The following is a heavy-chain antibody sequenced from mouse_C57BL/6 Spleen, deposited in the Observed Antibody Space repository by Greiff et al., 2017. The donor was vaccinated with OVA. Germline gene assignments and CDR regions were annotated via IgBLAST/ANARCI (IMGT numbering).Heavy chain of an antibody. J-gene: IGHJ4*01. CDR1: GYTFTSYW. CDR2: INPSSGYT. V-gene: IGHV1-7*01. D-gene: IGHD4-1*01. CDR3: ARWITGTKGAMDY. Sequence: QVQLKQSGAELAKPGASVKLSCKASGYTFTSYWMHWVKQRPGQGLEWIGYINPSSGYTKYNQKFKDKATLTADKSSSTAYMQLSSLTYEDSAVYYCARWITGTKGAMDYWGQGTSVTVSS.